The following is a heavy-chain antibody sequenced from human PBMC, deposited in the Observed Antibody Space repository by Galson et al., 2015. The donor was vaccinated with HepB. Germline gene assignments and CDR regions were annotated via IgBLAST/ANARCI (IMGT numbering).Heavy chain of an antibody. CDR3: TTAPDYGDYVDY. Sequence: SLRLSCAASGFTFSNAWMSWVRQAPGKGLEWVGRIKSKTDGGTTDYAAPVKGRFTISRDDSKNTLYLQMNSLKTEDTAVYYCTTAPDYGDYVDYWGQGTLVTVSS. D-gene: IGHD4-17*01. CDR2: IKSKTDGGTT. J-gene: IGHJ4*02. V-gene: IGHV3-15*01. CDR1: GFTFSNAW.